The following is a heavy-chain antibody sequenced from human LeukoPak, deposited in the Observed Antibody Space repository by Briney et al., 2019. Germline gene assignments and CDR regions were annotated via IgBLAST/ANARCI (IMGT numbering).Heavy chain of an antibody. CDR2: IYSGGST. CDR3: ARDPVGAIGYGMDV. J-gene: IGHJ6*02. V-gene: IGHV3-66*01. D-gene: IGHD1-26*01. CDR1: GFTVSGNY. Sequence: GGSLRLSCAASGFTVSGNYMSWVRQAPGKGLEWVSVIYSGGSTYYADSVKGRFTISRDNSKNTLYLQMNSLRAEDTAVYYCARDPVGAIGYGMDVWGQGTTVTVSS.